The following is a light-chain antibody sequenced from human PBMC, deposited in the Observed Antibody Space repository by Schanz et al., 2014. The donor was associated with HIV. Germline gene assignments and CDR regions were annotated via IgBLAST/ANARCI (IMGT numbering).Light chain of an antibody. CDR3: QLYGSSPLT. V-gene: IGKV3-20*01. Sequence: EIVLTQSPGTLSLSPGERATLSCRASQSVSSSYLAWYQQKPGQAPRLLIYGASSRATDIPDRFSGSGSGTDFTLTISGLEPEDFAVYYCQLYGSSPLTFGGGTKVEIK. J-gene: IGKJ4*01. CDR2: GAS. CDR1: QSVSSSY.